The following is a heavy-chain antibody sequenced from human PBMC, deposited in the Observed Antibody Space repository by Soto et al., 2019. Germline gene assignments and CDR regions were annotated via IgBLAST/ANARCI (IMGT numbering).Heavy chain of an antibody. D-gene: IGHD6-19*01. J-gene: IGHJ4*02. CDR3: ARCGDPGITVTGPFDS. CDR2: INAANGDT. CDR1: GYSFPSYA. Sequence: QVQLVQSGAEEKKPGASAKVSCKTSGYSFPSYAINWVRQAPGQSLEWMGWINAANGDTDYSQKFHDRVTTTMDTSARTAYMELRSLRSEDTAMYYCARCGDPGITVTGPFDSWGQGTLVTVSS. V-gene: IGHV1-3*05.